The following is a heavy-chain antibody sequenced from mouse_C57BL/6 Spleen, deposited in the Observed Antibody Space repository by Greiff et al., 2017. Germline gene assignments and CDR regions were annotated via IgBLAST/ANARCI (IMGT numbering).Heavy chain of an antibody. CDR1: GYSITSGYY. CDR2: ISYDGSN. V-gene: IGHV3-6*01. CDR3: ARADWYFGV. J-gene: IGHJ1*03. Sequence: VQLKESGPGLVKPSQSLSLTCSVTGYSITSGYYWNWIRQFPGNKLEWMGYISYDGSNNYNPSLKNRISITRDTSKNQFFLKLNSVTTEDTATYYCARADWYFGVWGTGTTVTVSS.